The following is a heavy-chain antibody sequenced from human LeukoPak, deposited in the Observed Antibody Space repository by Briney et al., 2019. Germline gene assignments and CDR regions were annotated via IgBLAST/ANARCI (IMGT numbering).Heavy chain of an antibody. D-gene: IGHD6-6*01. CDR1: GYSISSGYY. CDR2: IYHSGST. Sequence: SETLSLTCAVPGYSISSGYYWGWIRQPPGKGLEWIGSIYHSGSTYYNPSLKSRVTISVDTSKNQFSLRLSSVTAADTAVYYCARLGVIAARPVDYWGQGTLVTVSS. J-gene: IGHJ4*02. V-gene: IGHV4-38-2*01. CDR3: ARLGVIAARPVDY.